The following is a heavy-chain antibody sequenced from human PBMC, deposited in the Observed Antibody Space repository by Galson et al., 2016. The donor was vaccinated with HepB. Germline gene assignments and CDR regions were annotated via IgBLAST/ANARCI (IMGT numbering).Heavy chain of an antibody. D-gene: IGHD1-7*01. CDR1: GGTFSSYG. CDR3: ARGEQIAPIAAWYYKLDY. V-gene: IGHV1-69*13. J-gene: IGHJ4*02. Sequence: SVKVSCKASGGTFSSYGISWVRQAPGQGLEWMGGIIPIFGTSNYAQKFQGRVTITADASTSTFYMELSSLRSEDTAVYYCARGEQIAPIAAWYYKLDYWGQGTLVTVSS. CDR2: IIPIFGTS.